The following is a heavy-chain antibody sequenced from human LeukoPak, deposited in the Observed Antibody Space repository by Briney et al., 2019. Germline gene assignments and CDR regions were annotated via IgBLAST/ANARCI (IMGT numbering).Heavy chain of an antibody. Sequence: GGPLRLSCTASGFTFGDYAMSWFRQAPGKGLEWVGFIRSKAYGGTTEYAASVKGRFTISRDDSKSIAYLQMNSLKTEDTAVYYCTRDRSGVAGTGEGYYFDYWGQGTLVTVSS. CDR2: IRSKAYGGTT. CDR3: TRDRSGVAGTGEGYYFDY. D-gene: IGHD6-19*01. CDR1: GFTFGDYA. J-gene: IGHJ4*02. V-gene: IGHV3-49*03.